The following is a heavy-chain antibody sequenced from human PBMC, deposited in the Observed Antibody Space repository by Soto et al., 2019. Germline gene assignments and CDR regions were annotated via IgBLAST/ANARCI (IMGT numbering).Heavy chain of an antibody. D-gene: IGHD6-19*01. Sequence: KVSCKASGYTFTSYDINWVRQATGQGLEWMGRIDPSDSYTNYSPSFQGHVTISADKSISTAYLQWSSLKASDTAMYYCARQVAGMGDFDYWGQGTLVTVSS. J-gene: IGHJ4*02. CDR3: ARQVAGMGDFDY. V-gene: IGHV5-10-1*01. CDR2: IDPSDSYT. CDR1: GYTFTSYD.